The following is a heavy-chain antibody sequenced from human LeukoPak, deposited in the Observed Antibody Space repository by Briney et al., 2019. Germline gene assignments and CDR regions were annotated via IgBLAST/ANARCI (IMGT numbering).Heavy chain of an antibody. Sequence: SETLSLTCTVSGGSITSGNYYWSWIRQPPGKGLEWIGYIFYTGSTNYNPSLKSRVTISVDTSKNQFSLKLSSVTAADTAVYYCAREPYYYDSSGYKHAFGIWGQGTMVTVSS. D-gene: IGHD3-22*01. CDR3: AREPYYYDSSGYKHAFGI. V-gene: IGHV4-30-4*01. CDR2: IFYTGST. CDR1: GGSITSGNYY. J-gene: IGHJ3*02.